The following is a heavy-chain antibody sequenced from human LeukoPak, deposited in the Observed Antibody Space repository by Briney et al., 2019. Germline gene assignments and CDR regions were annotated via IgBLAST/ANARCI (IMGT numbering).Heavy chain of an antibody. J-gene: IGHJ4*02. CDR1: GGSISSYY. CDR2: IYYSGST. V-gene: IGHV4-39*07. Sequence: SETLSLTCTVSGGSISSYYWSWIRQPPGKGLEWIGSIYYSGSTYYNPSLQSRVTISVDTSKNQFSLKLSSVAAADTAVYYCARDRSYDFWSGSMGYWGQGTLVTVSS. D-gene: IGHD3-3*01. CDR3: ARDRSYDFWSGSMGY.